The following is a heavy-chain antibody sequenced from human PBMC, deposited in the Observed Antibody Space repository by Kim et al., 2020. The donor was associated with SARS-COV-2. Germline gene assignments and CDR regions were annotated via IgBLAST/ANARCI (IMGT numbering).Heavy chain of an antibody. D-gene: IGHD4-17*01. CDR2: GNT. J-gene: IGHJ6*02. Sequence: GNTHYSQQFQGRVTITRDTSASTAYMELSSLRSEDTAVYYCARATGYGMDVWGQGTTVTVSS. V-gene: IGHV1-3*01. CDR3: ARATGYGMDV.